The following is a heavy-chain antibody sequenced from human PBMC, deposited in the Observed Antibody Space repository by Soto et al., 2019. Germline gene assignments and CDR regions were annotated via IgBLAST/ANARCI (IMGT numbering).Heavy chain of an antibody. J-gene: IGHJ6*03. CDR2: IYYSGST. D-gene: IGHD6-13*01. CDR3: ARLELVRGLYYYYYMDV. V-gene: IGHV4-59*08. CDR1: GGSISSYY. Sequence: PSETLSLTCTVSGGSISSYYWSWIRQPPGKGLEWIGYIYYSGSTNYNPSLKSRVTISVDTSKNQFSLKLSSVTAADTAVYYCARLELVRGLYYYYYMDVWGKGTTVTVSS.